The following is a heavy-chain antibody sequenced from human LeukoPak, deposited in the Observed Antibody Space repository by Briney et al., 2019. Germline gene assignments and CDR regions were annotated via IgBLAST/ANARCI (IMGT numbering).Heavy chain of an antibody. V-gene: IGHV4-39*01. CDR2: IYDSGST. CDR1: GGSIRSSYYY. CDR3: ARHYGP. Sequence: SETLSLTCTVSGGSIRSSYYYWGWIRQPPGKGLEWIGSIYDSGSTYYNPSLKSRVNKCVEKYKKQFSVKVNSVTAADTAVYYCARHYGPWGQGTLVTVSS. D-gene: IGHD3-10*01. J-gene: IGHJ5*02.